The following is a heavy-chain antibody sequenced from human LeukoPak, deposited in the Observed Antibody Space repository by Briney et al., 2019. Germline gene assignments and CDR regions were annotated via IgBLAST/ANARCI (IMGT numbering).Heavy chain of an antibody. Sequence: VASVKVSCKASGYTFTGYYMHWVRQAPGQGLEWMGWINPNSGGTNYAQKFQGRVTMTRDTSISTAYMELSRLRSDDTAVYYCVRVMGWNDAALAFDIWGQGTMVTVSS. CDR1: GYTFTGYY. J-gene: IGHJ3*02. CDR2: INPNSGGT. V-gene: IGHV1-2*02. CDR3: VRVMGWNDAALAFDI. D-gene: IGHD1-1*01.